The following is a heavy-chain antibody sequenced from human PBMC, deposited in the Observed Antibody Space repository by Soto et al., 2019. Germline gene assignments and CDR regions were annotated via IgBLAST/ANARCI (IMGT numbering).Heavy chain of an antibody. Sequence: QVQLVQSGAEVKKSGASVKVSCKASGYSVSDYFIQWVRQAPGQGLEWVAWINPKSAATNYAKKFQGRVSLIWDTSFSTAYMELTRLRPDDTAVYYCARIKWGLDYYNGMDVWGQGTTVIVSS. V-gene: IGHV1-2*02. CDR3: ARIKWGLDYYNGMDV. J-gene: IGHJ6*02. D-gene: IGHD1-26*01. CDR1: GYSVSDYF. CDR2: INPKSAAT.